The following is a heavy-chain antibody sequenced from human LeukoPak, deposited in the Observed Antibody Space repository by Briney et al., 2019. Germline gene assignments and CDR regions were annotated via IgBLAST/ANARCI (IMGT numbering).Heavy chain of an antibody. Sequence: ASVKVSCKASGYTFTDYYIHWVPQVPGQGLEWMGWINPDSGGTKYAQKFQGRVTVTRDTSISTTDMDLIRLRSDDTAVYYCAWGLTIFGVPYLYWGQGTLVTVSS. CDR1: GYTFTDYY. CDR3: AWGLTIFGVPYLY. CDR2: INPDSGGT. D-gene: IGHD3-3*01. J-gene: IGHJ4*02. V-gene: IGHV1-2*02.